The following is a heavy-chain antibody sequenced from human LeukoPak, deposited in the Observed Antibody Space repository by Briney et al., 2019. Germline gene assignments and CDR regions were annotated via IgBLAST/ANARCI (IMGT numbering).Heavy chain of an antibody. CDR2: IYYSGST. CDR3: ARRPRWGSGSYYNVGKNYFDY. CDR1: GGSISSSSYY. Sequence: PSETLSLTCTVSGGSISSSSYYWGWIRQPPGKGLEWIGSIYYSGSTYYNPSLKSRVTISVDTSKNQFSLKLSSVTAADTAVYYCARRPRWGSGSYYNVGKNYFDYWGQGTLVTVSS. J-gene: IGHJ4*02. D-gene: IGHD3-10*01. V-gene: IGHV4-39*07.